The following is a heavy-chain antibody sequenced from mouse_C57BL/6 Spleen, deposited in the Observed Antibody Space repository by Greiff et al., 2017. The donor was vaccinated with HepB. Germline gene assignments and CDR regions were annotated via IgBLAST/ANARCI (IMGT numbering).Heavy chain of an antibody. V-gene: IGHV5-9*01. CDR3: ARLYYYGSAMDY. CDR1: GFTFSSYT. J-gene: IGHJ4*01. CDR2: ISGGGGNT. Sequence: EVKVEESGGGLVKPGGSLKLSCAASGFTFSSYTMSWVRQTPEKRLEWVATISGGGGNTYYPDSVKGRFTISRDNAKNTLYLQMSSLRSEDTALYYCARLYYYGSAMDYWGQGTSVTVSS. D-gene: IGHD1-1*01.